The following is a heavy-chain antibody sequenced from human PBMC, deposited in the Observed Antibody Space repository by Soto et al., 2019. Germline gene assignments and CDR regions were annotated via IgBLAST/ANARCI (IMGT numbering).Heavy chain of an antibody. Sequence: QLQLQESGPGLVRPSETLSLTCTVSGGSVSSSSHYWGWIRQPPGKGLEWIGSIYYSGNTYYNPSLKSRFTLSVDSSKNQFSLKLSSVTAADTAVYFCASGSVLVVEDAIRGDYYGMDVWGQGTTVTASS. CDR3: ASGSVLVVEDAIRGDYYGMDV. CDR1: GGSVSSSSHY. J-gene: IGHJ6*02. CDR2: IYYSGNT. D-gene: IGHD2-2*01. V-gene: IGHV4-39*01.